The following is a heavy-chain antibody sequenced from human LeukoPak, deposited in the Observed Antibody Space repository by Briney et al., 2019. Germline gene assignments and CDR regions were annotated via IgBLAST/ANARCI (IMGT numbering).Heavy chain of an antibody. CDR2: VSAYNGNT. J-gene: IGHJ6*03. V-gene: IGHV1-18*01. CDR1: GYTFTSYG. CDR3: ARLWWDYYYYMDV. Sequence: GASVRVSCKASGYTFTSYGLSWVRQAPGQGLEWMGWVSAYNGNTNYAQKLQGRVTMTTDTSTSTAYMELRSLRSDGTAVYYCARLWWDYYYYMDVWGKGTTVTVSS. D-gene: IGHD4/OR15-4a*01.